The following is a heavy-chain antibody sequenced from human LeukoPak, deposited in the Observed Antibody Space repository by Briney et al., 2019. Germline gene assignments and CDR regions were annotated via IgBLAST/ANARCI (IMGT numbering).Heavy chain of an antibody. D-gene: IGHD3-22*01. Sequence: RAGGSLRLSCAASGFTFSSYAMNWVRQAPGKGLGWVSAISGSGGSTYYADSVKGRLTISRDNSKNTLYLQMNSLRAEDTAVYYCAKAPYFDSGGYYYFDYWGQGALVTVSS. V-gene: IGHV3-23*01. J-gene: IGHJ4*02. CDR1: GFTFSSYA. CDR3: AKAPYFDSGGYYYFDY. CDR2: ISGSGGST.